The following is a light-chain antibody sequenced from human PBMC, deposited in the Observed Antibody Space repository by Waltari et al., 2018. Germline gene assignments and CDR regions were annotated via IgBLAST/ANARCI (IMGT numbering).Light chain of an antibody. CDR1: DSDVGAYDF. V-gene: IGLV2-14*01. J-gene: IGLJ1*01. Sequence: QSALTQPASVSGSPGQSIPLSCSGTDSDVGAYDFVSWYQQHPGKAPHLIIYEVSNRPSGISNRFSASKSGNTASLTISGLQAEDEADYYCSSYTTSSAPGVFGTGTRVTVL. CDR2: EVS. CDR3: SSYTTSSAPGV.